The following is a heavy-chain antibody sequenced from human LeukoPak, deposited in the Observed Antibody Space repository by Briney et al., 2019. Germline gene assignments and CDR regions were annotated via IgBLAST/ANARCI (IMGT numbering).Heavy chain of an antibody. V-gene: IGHV3-30*18. J-gene: IGHJ5*02. CDR2: ISYEGSSE. Sequence: GGSLRLSCAASGFTFSNYGMHWVRQAPGKGLEWVAMISYEGSSEYYADSVKGRFTISRDTSKNTLYLEMNSLRVEDTAVYHCAKDLIGSGWHNYFDPWGQGTLVTVSS. D-gene: IGHD6-19*01. CDR3: AKDLIGSGWHNYFDP. CDR1: GFTFSNYG.